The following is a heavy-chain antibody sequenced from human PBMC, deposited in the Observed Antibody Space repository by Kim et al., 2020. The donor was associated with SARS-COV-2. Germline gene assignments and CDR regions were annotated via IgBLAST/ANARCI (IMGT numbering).Heavy chain of an antibody. CDR2: ISSSSSYI. J-gene: IGHJ4*02. V-gene: IGHV3-21*01. D-gene: IGHD3-16*01. Sequence: GGSLRLSCAASGFTFSSYSMNWVRQAPGKGLEWVSSISSSSSYIYYADSVKGRFTISRDNAKNSLYLQMNSLRAEDTAVYYCARAMGEMAPEYYFDYWGQGTLVTVSS. CDR3: ARAMGEMAPEYYFDY. CDR1: GFTFSSYS.